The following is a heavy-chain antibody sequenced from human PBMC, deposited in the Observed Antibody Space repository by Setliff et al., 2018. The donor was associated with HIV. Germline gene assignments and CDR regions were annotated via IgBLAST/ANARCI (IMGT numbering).Heavy chain of an antibody. CDR3: ARQGNIVVVTSFDY. D-gene: IGHD2-21*02. CDR2: VDYTGST. V-gene: IGHV4-39*07. Sequence: KSSETLSLTCTVSGGSISTSNYYWGWVRQPPGKGLEWVGNVDYTGSTYYNPSLKNRVTISVDTSKNQFSLRLNSVTAADTAVYYCARQGNIVVVTSFDYCGQGTLVTVSS. CDR1: GGSISTSNYY. J-gene: IGHJ4*02.